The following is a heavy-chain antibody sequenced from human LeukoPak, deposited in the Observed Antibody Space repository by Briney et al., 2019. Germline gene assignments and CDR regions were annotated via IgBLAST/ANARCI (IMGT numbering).Heavy chain of an antibody. CDR2: IYHSGIT. CDR3: ARDKARIAAAGTNWFDP. CDR1: GYSISSGYY. J-gene: IGHJ5*02. D-gene: IGHD6-13*01. Sequence: SETLSLTCTVSGYSISSGYYWGWLRQPPGKGLEWIGSIYHSGITYYNPSLKSRVTILVDTSKNQFSLKLSSVTAADTAVYYCARDKARIAAAGTNWFDPWGQGTLVTVSS. V-gene: IGHV4-38-2*02.